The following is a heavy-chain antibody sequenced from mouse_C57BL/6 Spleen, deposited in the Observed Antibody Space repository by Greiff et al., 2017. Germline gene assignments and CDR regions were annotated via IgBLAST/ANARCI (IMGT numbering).Heavy chain of an antibody. CDR3: TRSDWDNWYFEV. D-gene: IGHD4-1*01. CDR1: GYTFTSYW. CDR2: IYPGNSDT. Sequence: EVQLQQSGTVLARPGASVKMSCKTSGYTFTSYWMHWVKQRPGQGLEWIGAIYPGNSDTSYNQKFKGKAKLTAVTSASTAYMELSSLTNEDSAVYYCTRSDWDNWYFEVWGTGTTVTVSS. V-gene: IGHV1-5*01. J-gene: IGHJ1*03.